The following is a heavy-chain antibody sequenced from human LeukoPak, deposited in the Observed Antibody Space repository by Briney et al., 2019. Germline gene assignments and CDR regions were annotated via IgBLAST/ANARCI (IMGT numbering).Heavy chain of an antibody. D-gene: IGHD3-16*02. CDR3: ARAPYYDYVWGSYRPDY. CDR2: MNPNSGNT. V-gene: IGHV1-8*01. Sequence: GASVKVSCKASGYTFTSYDINWVRQATGQGLEWMGWMNPNSGNTGYAQKFQGRVTMTRNTSISTAYMELSNLRSEDTAVYYCARAPYYDYVWGSYRPDYWGQGTLVTVSS. J-gene: IGHJ4*02. CDR1: GYTFTSYD.